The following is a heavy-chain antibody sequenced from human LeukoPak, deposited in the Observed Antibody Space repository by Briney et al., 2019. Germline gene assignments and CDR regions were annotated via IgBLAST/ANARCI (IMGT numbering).Heavy chain of an antibody. Sequence: SGTLSLTCTVSGGSISSYYWSWIRQPPGKGLEWIGYIHNSGSTKYNPSLKSRVTISVVTAKNQFSLKVSSVTAADTAIYYCARSPYYDSSGINFDYWGQGTLVTVSS. D-gene: IGHD3-22*01. CDR3: ARSPYYDSSGINFDY. V-gene: IGHV4-59*01. CDR2: IHNSGST. J-gene: IGHJ4*02. CDR1: GGSISSYY.